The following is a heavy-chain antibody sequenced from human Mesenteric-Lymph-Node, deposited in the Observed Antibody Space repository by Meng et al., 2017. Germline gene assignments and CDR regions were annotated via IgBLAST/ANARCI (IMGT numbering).Heavy chain of an antibody. Sequence: ASVKVSCKVSGYTLTELSMHWVRQAPGKGLEWMGGFDPEDGETIYAQKFQGRVTMTEDTSTDTAYMELRSPRSEDTAVYYCATLFRYSSSWTNFDYWGQGTLVTVSS. J-gene: IGHJ4*02. V-gene: IGHV1-24*01. D-gene: IGHD6-13*01. CDR3: ATLFRYSSSWTNFDY. CDR2: FDPEDGET. CDR1: GYTLTELS.